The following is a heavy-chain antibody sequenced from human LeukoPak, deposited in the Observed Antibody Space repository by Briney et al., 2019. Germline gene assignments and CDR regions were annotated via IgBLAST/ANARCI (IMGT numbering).Heavy chain of an antibody. V-gene: IGHV4-4*02. CDR1: GESIRSSNW. J-gene: IGHJ4*02. CDR3: SNKVYCSTTSCHPAGY. D-gene: IGHD2-2*01. CDR2: IYHSGTT. Sequence: PSETLSLTCTVSGESIRSSNWWSWVRQPPGKRLEWIGEIYHSGTTNYNPSLKSRVTISFATSTNQFFLDLSPVTAADTAVYYCSNKVYCSTTSCHPAGYWGLGSLVTVSS.